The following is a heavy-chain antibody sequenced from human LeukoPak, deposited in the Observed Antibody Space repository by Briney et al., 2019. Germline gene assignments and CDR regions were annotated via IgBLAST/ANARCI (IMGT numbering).Heavy chain of an antibody. D-gene: IGHD2-8*01. V-gene: IGHV4-38-2*02. CDR2: MYHTGTT. CDR1: AYSISSGYY. J-gene: IGHJ5*01. Sequence: KTSETLSLTCIVSAYSISSGYYWGWIRQPPGKRLEWIGNMYHTGTTYYNPSLKSRVTITIDTSKNQFSLKLRSVTAADTAVYYCVSPKTNGWFDSWGQGSLVTVSS. CDR3: VSPKTNGWFDS.